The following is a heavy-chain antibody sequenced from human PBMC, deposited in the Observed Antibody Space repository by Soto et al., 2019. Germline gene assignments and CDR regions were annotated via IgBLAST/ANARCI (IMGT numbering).Heavy chain of an antibody. V-gene: IGHV4-59*01. D-gene: IGHD3-3*01. CDR3: ARGVLRFLEGPWFDP. CDR2: TYYSGST. J-gene: IGHJ5*02. Sequence: PETLSLTCTVSGGSISSYYWSWIRQPPGKGLEWIGYTYYSGSTNYNPSLKSRVTISVDTSKNQFSLKLSSVTAADTAVYYCARGVLRFLEGPWFDPWGQGTLVTVSS. CDR1: GGSISSYY.